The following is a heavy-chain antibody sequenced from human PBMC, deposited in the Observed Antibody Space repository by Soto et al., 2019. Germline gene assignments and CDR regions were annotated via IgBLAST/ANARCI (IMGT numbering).Heavy chain of an antibody. J-gene: IGHJ4*02. CDR2: IIPIFGTP. Sequence: QVQLVQSGAEVKKPGSSVKVSCKASGGIFSTYAISWLRQAPGQGLEWMGGIIPIFGTPNYAQRFQGRVNITADQAKRTGYMEVRRLRSEDTGVYYCSRDRDDYGSGNYYNRIDFWGQGTLVTVSS. D-gene: IGHD3-10*01. CDR3: SRDRDDYGSGNYYNRIDF. V-gene: IGHV1-69*01. CDR1: GGIFSTYA.